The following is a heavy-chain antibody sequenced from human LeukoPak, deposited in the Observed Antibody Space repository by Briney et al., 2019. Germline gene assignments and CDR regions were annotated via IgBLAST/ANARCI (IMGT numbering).Heavy chain of an antibody. D-gene: IGHD3-10*01. CDR1: GFTFSSYW. Sequence: GGSLRLSCAASGFTFSSYWMNWVRQAPGKGLEWVANIKQDGSEKYYVDSVKGRFTISRDNAKNSLYLQMNSLRAEDTAVYYCARELMVRGILRKNFDSWGQGTLVTVS. J-gene: IGHJ4*02. V-gene: IGHV3-7*01. CDR2: IKQDGSEK. CDR3: ARELMVRGILRKNFDS.